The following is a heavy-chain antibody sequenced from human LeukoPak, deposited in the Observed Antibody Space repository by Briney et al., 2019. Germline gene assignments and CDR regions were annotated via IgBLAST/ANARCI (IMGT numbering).Heavy chain of an antibody. CDR2: FDPEDGET. Sequence: ASVKVSCKVSGYTLTELSMHWVRQAPGKGLEWMGGFDPEDGETIYAQKFQGRVTMTEDTSASTAYMELSSLRSEDTAVYYCARGAPIRVAVAATFDPWGQGTLVTVPS. J-gene: IGHJ5*02. CDR1: GYTLTELS. CDR3: ARGAPIRVAVAATFDP. D-gene: IGHD6-19*01. V-gene: IGHV1-24*01.